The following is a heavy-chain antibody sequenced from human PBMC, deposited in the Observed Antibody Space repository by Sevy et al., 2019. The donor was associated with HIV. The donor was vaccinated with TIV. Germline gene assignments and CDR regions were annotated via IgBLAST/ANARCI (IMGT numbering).Heavy chain of an antibody. CDR2: ISSSSSYI. V-gene: IGHV3-21*01. CDR3: ARVEAYCSGGSCNYYYYYMDV. J-gene: IGHJ6*03. CDR1: GFTFSSYS. Sequence: GGSLRLSCAASGFTFSSYSMNWVRQAPGKGLEWVSSISSSSSYIYYAASVKGRFTISRDNAKNSLYLQMNSLRAEDTAVYYCARVEAYCSGGSCNYYYYYMDVWGKGTTVTVSS. D-gene: IGHD2-15*01.